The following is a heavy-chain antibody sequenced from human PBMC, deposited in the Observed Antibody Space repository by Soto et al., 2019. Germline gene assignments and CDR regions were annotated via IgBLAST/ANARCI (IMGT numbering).Heavy chain of an antibody. CDR3: ERGRGGLRFLEWISFDY. J-gene: IGHJ4*02. V-gene: IGHV3-48*03. Sequence: EVQLVESGGGLVQPGGSLRLSCAASGFTFSSYDMNWVRQAPGKGLEWVSYISSSGSTIYYADSVKGRFTISRDNAKNSLYLQMNSLRAEDTAVYYCERGRGGLRFLEWISFDYWGQGTLVTVSS. D-gene: IGHD3-3*01. CDR2: ISSSGSTI. CDR1: GFTFSSYD.